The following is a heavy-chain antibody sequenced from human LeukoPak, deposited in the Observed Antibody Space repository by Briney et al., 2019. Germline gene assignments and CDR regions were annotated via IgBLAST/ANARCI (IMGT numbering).Heavy chain of an antibody. CDR1: GFTFSSYA. Sequence: QTGGSLRLSCAASGFTFSSYAMSWVRQAPGKGLEWVSGISGSGGNTYLADSVKGQFTIARDNSKTTLYLQMNSLRADDTAVYSCARGSTWGGLDYWGQGTLVTVST. J-gene: IGHJ4*02. D-gene: IGHD2-21*01. CDR2: ISGSGGNT. V-gene: IGHV3-23*01. CDR3: ARGSTWGGLDY.